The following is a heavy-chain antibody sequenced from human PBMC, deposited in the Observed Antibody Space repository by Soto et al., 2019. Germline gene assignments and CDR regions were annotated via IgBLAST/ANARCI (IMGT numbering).Heavy chain of an antibody. CDR3: ARVKYHGMDV. V-gene: IGHV5-51*01. CDR2: IYPSDSDT. CDR1: GYNFAGYW. Sequence: GESLKISCKGSGYNFAGYWIAWVRQMPGKGLELMGIIYPSDSDTRYRPSFQGQVTISADKSISTAYLQWSSLKASDTAMYYCARVKYHGMDVWGQGTTVTVSS. J-gene: IGHJ6*02.